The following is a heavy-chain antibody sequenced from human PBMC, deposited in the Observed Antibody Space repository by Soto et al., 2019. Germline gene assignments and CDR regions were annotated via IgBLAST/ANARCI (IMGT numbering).Heavy chain of an antibody. CDR3: ATVYYDSSGYYFFDY. CDR1: GYTLTELS. V-gene: IGHV1-24*01. J-gene: IGHJ4*02. D-gene: IGHD3-22*01. CDR2: FDPEDGET. Sequence: ASVKVSCKVSGYTLTELSMHWVRQAPGKGLEWMGGFDPEDGETIYAQKFQGRVTMTEDTSTDTAYMELSSLRSEDTAVYYCATVYYDSSGYYFFDYWGQGTLVNVSS.